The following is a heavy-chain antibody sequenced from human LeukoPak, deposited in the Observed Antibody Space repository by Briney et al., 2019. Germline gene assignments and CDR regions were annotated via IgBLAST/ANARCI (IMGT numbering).Heavy chain of an antibody. Sequence: GESLRISCKGSGYSFTSYWISWVRQMPGKGLEWMGRIDPSDSYTSYSPSFQGHVTISADESISTAYVQWSSLKASDTAMYYCARHDPIAAALLDYWGQGTLVTVSS. CDR2: IDPSDSYT. CDR3: ARHDPIAAALLDY. J-gene: IGHJ4*02. V-gene: IGHV5-10-1*01. D-gene: IGHD6-13*01. CDR1: GYSFTSYW.